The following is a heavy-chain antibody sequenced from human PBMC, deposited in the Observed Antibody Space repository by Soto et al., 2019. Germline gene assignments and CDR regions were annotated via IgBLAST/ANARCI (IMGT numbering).Heavy chain of an antibody. J-gene: IGHJ1*01. CDR3: ARGVVVAATRASHFQH. Sequence: GGSLRLSCAASGFTVSSNYMSWVRQAPGKGLEWVSVIYSGGSTYYADSVKGRFTISRDNSKNTLYLQMNSLRAEDTAVYYCARGVVVAATRASHFQHWGQGTLVTVSS. CDR1: GFTVSSNY. V-gene: IGHV3-66*01. CDR2: IYSGGST. D-gene: IGHD2-15*01.